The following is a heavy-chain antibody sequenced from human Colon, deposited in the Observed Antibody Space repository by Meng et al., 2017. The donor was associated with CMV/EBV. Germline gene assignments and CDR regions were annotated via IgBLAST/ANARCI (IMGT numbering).Heavy chain of an antibody. CDR1: GYSFTSNA. Sequence: SGYSFTSNAMNWVRQAPGQGLEWMGWINTNTGIAIYAQGFTGRFVFSLDTSVSTAYLQINNLKPEDTGVYYCARDIAGDYYMNWFDPWGQGTLVTV. CDR2: INTNTGIA. D-gene: IGHD4-17*01. V-gene: IGHV7-4-1*02. J-gene: IGHJ5*02. CDR3: ARDIAGDYYMNWFDP.